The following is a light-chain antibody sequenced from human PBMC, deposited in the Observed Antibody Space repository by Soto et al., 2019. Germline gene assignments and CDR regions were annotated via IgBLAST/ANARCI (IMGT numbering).Light chain of an antibody. CDR2: GAS. CDR1: QSVSSNY. Sequence: EIVLTQSPGTLSLSPGERATLSCRASQSVSSNYLAWYQQKPGQAPKLLIYGASSGATGIPDRFSGSGSGTDFTLTISRLEPEDFAVYYRQQYGSSPRTFGQGTKVDI. J-gene: IGKJ1*01. CDR3: QQYGSSPRT. V-gene: IGKV3-20*01.